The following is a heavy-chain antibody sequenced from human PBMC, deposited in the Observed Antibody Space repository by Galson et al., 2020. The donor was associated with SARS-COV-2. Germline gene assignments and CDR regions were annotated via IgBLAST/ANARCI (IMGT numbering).Heavy chain of an antibody. Sequence: SETLSLTCTVSGGSISIGGYPWSWIRQPPGKGLEWIGYIYYSGSTYYNPSLKGRFTISADTSKNQFSLKVSSVTAADTAIYYCAREPIVELLGGFDPWGQGTLVTVSS. CDR2: IYYSGST. J-gene: IGHJ5*02. D-gene: IGHD1-26*01. V-gene: IGHV4-31*03. CDR1: GGSISIGGYP. CDR3: AREPIVELLGGFDP.